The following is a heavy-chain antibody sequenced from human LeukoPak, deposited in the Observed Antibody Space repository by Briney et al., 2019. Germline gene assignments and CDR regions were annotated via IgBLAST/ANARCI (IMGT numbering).Heavy chain of an antibody. V-gene: IGHV4-59*01. J-gene: IGHJ4*02. CDR1: GASISSYY. Sequence: AETLSLTCTVSGASISSYYWSWIRQPPGKGLEWIGYIYYSGNTNYNPSLKSRVTISVDTSKNQFSLKLSSVTAADTAVYYCARDRGPDCSGGSCWDYWGQGTLVTVSS. CDR2: IYYSGNT. CDR3: ARDRGPDCSGGSCWDY. D-gene: IGHD2-15*01.